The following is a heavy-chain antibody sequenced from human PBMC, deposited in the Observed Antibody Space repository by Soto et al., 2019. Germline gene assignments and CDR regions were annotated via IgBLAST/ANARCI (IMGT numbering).Heavy chain of an antibody. CDR1: GFTFSSYG. D-gene: IGHD3-3*01. CDR3: ARDRSDFWSGYLSGYFDY. CDR2: IWYDGSNK. Sequence: SLRLSCAASGFTFSSYGMHWVRQAPGKGLEWVAVIWYDGSNKYYADSVKGRFTISRDNSKNTLYLQMNSLRAEDTAVYYCARDRSDFWSGYLSGYFDYWGQGTLVTVSS. V-gene: IGHV3-33*01. J-gene: IGHJ4*02.